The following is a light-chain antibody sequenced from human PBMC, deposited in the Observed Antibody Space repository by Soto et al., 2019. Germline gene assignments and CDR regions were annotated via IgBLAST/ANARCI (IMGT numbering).Light chain of an antibody. Sequence: DIVMTQSPDSLAVSLGERATINCKSSQSVLYSSNNKNYLAWYQQKPGQPPKLLIYWASTRESGVPDRFSGSGSGTDFTLTISSLQAEDVAVYYCQQSSNVFFTFGPGTKVDIK. V-gene: IGKV4-1*01. J-gene: IGKJ3*01. CDR3: QQSSNVFFT. CDR1: QSVLYSSNNKNY. CDR2: WAS.